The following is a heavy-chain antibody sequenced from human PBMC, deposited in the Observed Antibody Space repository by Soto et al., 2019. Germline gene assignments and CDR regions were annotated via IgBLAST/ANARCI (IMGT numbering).Heavy chain of an antibody. J-gene: IGHJ6*02. CDR1: GFTFSSYA. D-gene: IGHD6-19*01. Sequence: GGSLRLSCAASGFTFSSYAMSWVRQAPGKGLEWVSAISGSGGSTYYADSVKGRFTISRDNSKNTLYLQMNSLRAEDTAVYYCAKDIQAVAGKVPPVYYYYYGMDVWGQGTTVTVSS. CDR3: AKDIQAVAGKVPPVYYYYYGMDV. CDR2: ISGSGGST. V-gene: IGHV3-23*01.